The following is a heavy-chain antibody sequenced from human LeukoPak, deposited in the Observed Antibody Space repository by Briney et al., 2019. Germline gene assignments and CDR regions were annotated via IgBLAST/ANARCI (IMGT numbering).Heavy chain of an antibody. D-gene: IGHD3-16*01. J-gene: IGHJ3*02. V-gene: IGHV1-46*01. CDR2: INPSGGST. Sequence: ASVKVSCKASGYTFTSYYMHWVRQAPGQGLEWMGIINPSGGSTSYAQKFQGRVTMTRDTSTSTVYMELSSLRSEGTAVYYCARVAWRAFGAFDIWGQGTMVTVSS. CDR1: GYTFTSYY. CDR3: ARVAWRAFGAFDI.